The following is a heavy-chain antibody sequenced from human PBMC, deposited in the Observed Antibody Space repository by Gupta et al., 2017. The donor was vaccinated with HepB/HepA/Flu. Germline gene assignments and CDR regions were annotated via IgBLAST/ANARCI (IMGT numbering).Heavy chain of an antibody. CDR1: AGPISSSSYY. J-gene: IGHJ6*03. CDR3: ARHALLSYYYYYMDV. V-gene: IGHV4-39*01. CDR2: IYYSGST. Sequence: QLQLQESGPGLVKPSETLSLTCTVSAGPISSSSYYWGWIRQPPGKGLEWIGSIYYSGSTYYNPSLKSRVTISVDTSKNQFSLKLSSVTAADTAVYYCARHALLSYYYYYMDVWGKGTTVTVSS.